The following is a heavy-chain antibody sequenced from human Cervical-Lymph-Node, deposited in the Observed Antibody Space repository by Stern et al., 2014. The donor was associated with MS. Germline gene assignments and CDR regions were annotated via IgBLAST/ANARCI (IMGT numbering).Heavy chain of an antibody. Sequence: VQLVESGGGVVQPGGSLRLSCAASGFTFSSHVMHWVRQAPGKGLEWVAVILHEENNHAYADSVKGRFTISRDNSSNSLSLQMNSLRAEDTAVYYCVREDGDFDYCGQGTLVTVSS. CDR1: GFTFSSHV. CDR2: ILHEENNH. J-gene: IGHJ4*02. CDR3: VREDGDFDY. D-gene: IGHD2-8*01. V-gene: IGHV3-30-3*01.